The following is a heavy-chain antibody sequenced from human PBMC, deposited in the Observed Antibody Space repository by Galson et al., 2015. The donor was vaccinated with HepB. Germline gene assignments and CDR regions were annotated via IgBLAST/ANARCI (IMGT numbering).Heavy chain of an antibody. V-gene: IGHV3-11*01. CDR3: ARDRMVVAEFDY. Sequence: SLRLSCAASGFTFSDYYMSWIRQAPGKGLEWVSYISSSGSTIYYADSVKGRFTISRDNAKNSLYLQMNSLRAEDTAVYYCARDRMVVAEFDYWGQGTLVTVSS. CDR1: GFTFSDYY. D-gene: IGHD2-15*01. CDR2: ISSSGSTI. J-gene: IGHJ4*02.